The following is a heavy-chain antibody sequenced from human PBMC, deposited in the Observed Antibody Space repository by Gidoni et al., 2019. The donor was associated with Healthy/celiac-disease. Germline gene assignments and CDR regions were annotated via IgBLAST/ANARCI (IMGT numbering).Heavy chain of an antibody. V-gene: IGHV4-59*01. CDR3: ARDFPRYCSGGSCYPTDAFDI. J-gene: IGHJ3*02. CDR1: GGSISSYS. D-gene: IGHD2-15*01. Sequence: QVQLQESGPGLVKPSETLSLTCTVSGGSISSYSWSWIRQPPGKGLEWIGYIYYSGSTNYNPSLKSRVTISVDTSKNQFSLKLSSVTAADTAVYYCARDFPRYCSGGSCYPTDAFDIWGQGTMVTVSS. CDR2: IYYSGST.